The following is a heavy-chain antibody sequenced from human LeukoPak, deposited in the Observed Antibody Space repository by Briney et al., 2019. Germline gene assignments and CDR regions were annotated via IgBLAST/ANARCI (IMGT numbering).Heavy chain of an antibody. V-gene: IGHV4-39*02. CDR2: IDYSGST. CDR1: GGSISSYSYY. Sequence: SETLSLTCTFSGGSISSYSYYWVWIRQPPGKGLELIGSIDYSGSTNYNPALKSRVTISEDTSKNHFSLNLSSVTAADTAVYYCARGPRVGLAAADVDYWGQGTLVTVSS. D-gene: IGHD6-13*01. J-gene: IGHJ4*02. CDR3: ARGPRVGLAAADVDY.